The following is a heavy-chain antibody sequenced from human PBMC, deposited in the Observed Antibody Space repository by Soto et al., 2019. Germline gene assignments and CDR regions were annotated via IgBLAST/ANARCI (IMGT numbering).Heavy chain of an antibody. J-gene: IGHJ6*03. CDR3: ARDVVWFGELSRSEGYYYYMYV. Sequence: ASVKVSCKASGYTFTSYGISWVRQAPGQGLEWMGWISAYNGNTNYAQKLQGRVTMTTDTSTSTAYMELRSLRSDDTAVYYCARDVVWFGELSRSEGYYYYMYVWGKETAVTVSS. CDR1: GYTFTSYG. D-gene: IGHD3-10*01. V-gene: IGHV1-18*01. CDR2: ISAYNGNT.